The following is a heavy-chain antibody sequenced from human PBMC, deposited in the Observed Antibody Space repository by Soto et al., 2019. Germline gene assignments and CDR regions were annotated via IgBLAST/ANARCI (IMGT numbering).Heavy chain of an antibody. J-gene: IGHJ6*03. Sequence: QVQLVQSGAEVKKPGSSVTVSCKASGGTFSSYTFNWVRQAPGQGLEWIGRIIPILDISSYTQKFQDRVTITADNSTNTAHMELSRLTSEDTAVYYCASYLGTSSNGRTPVWGKGTTVTVSS. V-gene: IGHV1-69*02. CDR3: ASYLGTSSNGRTPV. CDR2: IIPILDIS. CDR1: GGTFSSYT. D-gene: IGHD2-2*01.